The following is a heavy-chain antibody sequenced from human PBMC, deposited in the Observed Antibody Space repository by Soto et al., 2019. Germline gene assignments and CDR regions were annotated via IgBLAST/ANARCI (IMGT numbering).Heavy chain of an antibody. CDR2: IYYSGST. D-gene: IGHD3-10*01. CDR3: ASSEGGHYGSGRPLPSSSAYY. J-gene: IGHJ4*02. CDR1: GGSISSGGYY. V-gene: IGHV4-31*03. Sequence: QVQLQESGPGLVKPSQTLSLTCTVSGGSISSGGYYWSWIRQHPGKGLEWIGYIYYSGSTYYNPSLKSRVTISVDTSKNQFSLKLSSVTAADTAVYYCASSEGGHYGSGRPLPSSSAYYWGQGTLVTVSS.